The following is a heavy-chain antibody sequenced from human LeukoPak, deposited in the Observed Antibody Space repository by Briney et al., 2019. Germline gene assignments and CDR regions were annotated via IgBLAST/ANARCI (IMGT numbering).Heavy chain of an antibody. CDR3: AKRPYYSDSSDYYHFDY. V-gene: IGHV3-30*18. J-gene: IGHJ4*02. Sequence: PGGSLRLSCAASGFTFSSYGMHWVRQAPGKGLEWVAVISYDGSNKYYADSVKGRFTISRDNSENTLYLQMNSLRAEDTAVYYCAKRPYYSDSSDYYHFDYWGQGTLVTVSS. CDR2: ISYDGSNK. D-gene: IGHD3-22*01. CDR1: GFTFSSYG.